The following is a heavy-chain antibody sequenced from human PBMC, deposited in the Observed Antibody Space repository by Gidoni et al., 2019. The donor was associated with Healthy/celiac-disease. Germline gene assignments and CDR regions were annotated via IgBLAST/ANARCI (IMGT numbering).Heavy chain of an antibody. Sequence: EVQVVESGGGLVQPGGSLRLSCAPSGFTVSSNYMSWVRQAPGKGLEWVSVIYNDGSTYYADSVKGRFTISRDNSKNTLHLQMNSLRTEDTAVYYCAASKGGRYWGQGTLVTVSS. CDR2: IYNDGST. CDR1: GFTVSSNY. CDR3: AASKGGRY. V-gene: IGHV3-66*02. J-gene: IGHJ4*02. D-gene: IGHD3-16*01.